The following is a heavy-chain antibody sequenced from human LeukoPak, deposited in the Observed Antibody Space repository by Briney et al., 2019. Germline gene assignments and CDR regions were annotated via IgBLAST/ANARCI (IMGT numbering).Heavy chain of an antibody. Sequence: PSETLSLTCSVSGGSIRNYYRTWIRQPPGKGLEWIGHVSNSGSTKYNPSLKSRVTISIDASKKHFSLKLSSVTAADTAVYYCASRAYYDSSGLDYWGQGILVTVSS. CDR3: ASRAYYDSSGLDY. CDR1: GGSIRNYY. V-gene: IGHV4-59*08. D-gene: IGHD3-22*01. J-gene: IGHJ4*02. CDR2: VSNSGST.